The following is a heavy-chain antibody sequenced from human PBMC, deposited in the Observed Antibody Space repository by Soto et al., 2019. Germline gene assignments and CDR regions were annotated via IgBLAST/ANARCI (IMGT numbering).Heavy chain of an antibody. Sequence: EVQLVESGGGLVQPGGSLRLSCAASGFTVSSNYMSWVRQAPGKGLEWVSVIYSGGSTYYADSVKGRFTISRYNSKNTLYLQMNSLRAEDTAVYYCARGLYSGWHYLGDWGQGTLVTVSS. J-gene: IGHJ4*02. D-gene: IGHD5-12*01. CDR1: GFTVSSNY. CDR3: ARGLYSGWHYLGD. CDR2: IYSGGST. V-gene: IGHV3-66*01.